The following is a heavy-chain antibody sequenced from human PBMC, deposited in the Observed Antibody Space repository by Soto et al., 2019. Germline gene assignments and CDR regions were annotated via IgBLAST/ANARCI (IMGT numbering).Heavy chain of an antibody. CDR3: TRGYSGVSIYAFDI. CDR1: GSPFSDQY. Sequence: EVQLVESGGGLLQPGGSLRLSCVGSGSPFSDQYMDWVRQAPGKGLEWVGRIANRVSSYTTEYAASVKGRFSISRDDSKNSLYLQMNSLRTEDTAVYFCTRGYSGVSIYAFDIWGQGTMVTVSS. J-gene: IGHJ3*02. CDR2: IANRVSSYTT. V-gene: IGHV3-72*01. D-gene: IGHD1-26*01.